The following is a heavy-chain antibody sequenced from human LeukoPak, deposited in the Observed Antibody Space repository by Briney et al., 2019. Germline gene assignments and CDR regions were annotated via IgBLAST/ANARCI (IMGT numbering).Heavy chain of an antibody. CDR1: GFTFSNSA. CDR3: AKDGSWGDYFFYFYIDV. CDR2: ISASGHYT. D-gene: IGHD3-16*01. J-gene: IGHJ6*03. Sequence: GGSLRLSCEASGFTFSNSAMSWVRQAPGKGLEWVSAISASGHYTYNADSAKGRFTISRDNSKNTLHLQMNSLRAEDTALYFCAKDGSWGDYFFYFYIDVWGKGTTVTVSS. V-gene: IGHV3-23*01.